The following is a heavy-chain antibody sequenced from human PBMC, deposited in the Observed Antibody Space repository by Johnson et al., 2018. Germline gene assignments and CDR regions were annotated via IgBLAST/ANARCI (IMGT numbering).Heavy chain of an antibody. CDR3: AKDRIEVAVAPHYYYHGMDV. D-gene: IGHD6-19*01. CDR1: GFTFSSYL. CDR2: VSGSGDGT. V-gene: IGHV3-23*04. J-gene: IGHJ6*02. Sequence: VQLVQSGGGLVQPGGSLRLSCAASGFTFSSYLMHWVRQAPGKGLEWVSAVSGSGDGTYYADSVKGRFTISRDNSKNTLYLQMNSLRAEDTAVYYCAKDRIEVAVAPHYYYHGMDVWGQGRTVTVSS.